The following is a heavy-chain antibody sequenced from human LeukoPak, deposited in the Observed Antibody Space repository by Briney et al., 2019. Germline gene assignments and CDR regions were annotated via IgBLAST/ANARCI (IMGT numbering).Heavy chain of an antibody. CDR2: IYTSGST. V-gene: IGHV4-4*07. D-gene: IGHD1-7*01. CDR3: VVGTTFSLPDY. CDR1: GGSISSYY. Sequence: PSETLSLTCTVSGGSISSYYWGWIRQPAGKGLEWIGRIYTSGSTNYNPSLKSRVTMSVDTSKNQFSLKLSSVTAADTAVYYCVVGTTFSLPDYWGQGTLVTVSS. J-gene: IGHJ4*02.